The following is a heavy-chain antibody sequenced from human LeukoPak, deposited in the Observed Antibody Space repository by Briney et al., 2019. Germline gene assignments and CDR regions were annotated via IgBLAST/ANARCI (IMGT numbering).Heavy chain of an antibody. CDR1: GFTFSSYS. J-gene: IGHJ4*02. V-gene: IGHV3-48*02. Sequence: GGSLRLSCAASGFTFSSYSMNWVRQAPGKGLEWVSYISSSSSTIYYADSVKGRFTISRDNAKNSLYLQMNSLRDEDTAVYYCARGYYDSSGQLGGFDYWGQGTLVTVSS. CDR3: ARGYYDSSGQLGGFDY. D-gene: IGHD3-22*01. CDR2: ISSSSSTI.